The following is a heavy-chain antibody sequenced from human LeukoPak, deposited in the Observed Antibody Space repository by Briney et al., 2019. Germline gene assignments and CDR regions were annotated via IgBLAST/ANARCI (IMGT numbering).Heavy chain of an antibody. V-gene: IGHV5-10-1*01. CDR1: GYSFTSYW. J-gene: IGHJ4*02. CDR2: IDPSDSYT. Sequence: GESLRISCKGSGYSFTSYWISWVRQMPGEGLEWMGRIDPSDSYTNYSPSFQGHVTISADKSISTAYLQWSSLKASDTAMYYCARSSNDYYGSGSYYKFDYWGQGTPVTVSS. CDR3: ARSSNDYYGSGSYYKFDY. D-gene: IGHD3-10*01.